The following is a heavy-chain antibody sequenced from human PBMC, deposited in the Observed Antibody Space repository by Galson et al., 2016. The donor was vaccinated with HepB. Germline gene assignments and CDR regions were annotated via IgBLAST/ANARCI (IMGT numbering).Heavy chain of an antibody. V-gene: IGHV3-23*01. CDR2: ISASGGSK. D-gene: IGHD4-17*01. CDR3: AKDRLSGHGDYSWGIFDI. J-gene: IGHJ3*02. CDR1: GLSLNPYA. Sequence: SLRLSCAGSGLSLNPYAMSWGRQAPGKGLEWVSGISASGGSKTYADSVRGRFIISRDNSNNKLFLQMNSLTTEDTAIYFCAKDRLSGHGDYSWGIFDIWGRGTEVTVSS.